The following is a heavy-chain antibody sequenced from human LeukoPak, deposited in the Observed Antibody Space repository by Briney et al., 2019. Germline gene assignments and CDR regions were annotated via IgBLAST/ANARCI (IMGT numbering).Heavy chain of an antibody. V-gene: IGHV3-23*01. CDR2: ISGSGGST. Sequence: GGSLRLSCAASGFTFSSYAMSWVRQAPGKGLEWVSAISGSGGSTYYAGSVKGRFTISRDNSKNTLYLQMNSLRAEDTAVYYCAKLPVIAVAGTEGSFDYWGQGTLVTVSS. CDR1: GFTFSSYA. J-gene: IGHJ4*02. CDR3: AKLPVIAVAGTEGSFDY. D-gene: IGHD6-19*01.